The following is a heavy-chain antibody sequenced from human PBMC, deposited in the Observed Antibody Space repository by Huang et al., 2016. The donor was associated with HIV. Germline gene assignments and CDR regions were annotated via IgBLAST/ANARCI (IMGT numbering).Heavy chain of an antibody. D-gene: IGHD4-4*01. CDR3: ARDRTRNSRDY. CDR1: GGSIGSHY. V-gene: IGHV4-59*11. CDR2: TSYSGST. Sequence: QVQLQESGPGLVKPSETLSLTCNVSGGSIGSHYWTWIRQPPGKGLEWIGSTSYSGSTNYSPSLKSQVTISVDTSKNQFSLTLSSVTAADTAVYFCARDRTRNSRDYWGQGTLVTVSS. J-gene: IGHJ4*02.